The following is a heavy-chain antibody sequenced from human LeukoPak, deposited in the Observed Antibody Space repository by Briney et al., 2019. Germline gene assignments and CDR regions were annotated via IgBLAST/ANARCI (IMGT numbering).Heavy chain of an antibody. CDR2: ISGSGDST. CDR3: AKGDSGYDYGYYYGMDV. Sequence: GGSLRLSCVASGLTFRRYAMSWVRQAPGKGLEWVSAISGSGDSTYYADSVKGRFTISRDNSRNTLYLQINSLTAEDTAVYYCAKGDSGYDYGYYYGMDVWGQGTTVTVYS. D-gene: IGHD5-12*01. V-gene: IGHV3-23*01. J-gene: IGHJ6*02. CDR1: GLTFRRYA.